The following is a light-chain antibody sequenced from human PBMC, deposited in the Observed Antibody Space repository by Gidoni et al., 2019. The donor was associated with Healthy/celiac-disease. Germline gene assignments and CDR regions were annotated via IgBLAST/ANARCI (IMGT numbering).Light chain of an antibody. V-gene: IGLV2-14*03. CDR3: NSYTSSSTLKV. Sequence: QSALTQPASVSGSPGQSITISCTGTSSYVGGYNYVSWYQQHPGKAPKLMIYDVSNRPSGVANRFSGSKSGNTASLTISGLQAEDEADYYCNSYTSSSTLKVFGGGTKLTVL. J-gene: IGLJ2*01. CDR1: SSYVGGYNY. CDR2: DVS.